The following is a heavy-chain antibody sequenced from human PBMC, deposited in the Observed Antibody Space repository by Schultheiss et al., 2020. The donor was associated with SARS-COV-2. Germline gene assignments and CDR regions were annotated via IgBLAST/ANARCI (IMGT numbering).Heavy chain of an antibody. Sequence: GASLKISCAASGFTFSNAWMSWVRQAPGKGLEWVGRIKSETDGGTTDYAAPVKGRFTISRDDSKNTLYLQMNSLKTEDTAVYYCTTAVGRPGYYGMDVWGQGTTVTVSS. CDR2: IKSETDGGTT. J-gene: IGHJ6*02. V-gene: IGHV3-15*01. CDR3: TTAVGRPGYYGMDV. CDR1: GFTFSNAW. D-gene: IGHD6-6*01.